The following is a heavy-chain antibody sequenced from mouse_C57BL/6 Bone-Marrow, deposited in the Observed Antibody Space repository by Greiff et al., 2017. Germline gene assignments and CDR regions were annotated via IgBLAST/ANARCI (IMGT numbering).Heavy chain of an antibody. CDR2: ISSGSSTI. V-gene: IGHV5-17*01. Sequence: DVKLVESGGGLVKPGGSLKLSCAASGFTFSDYGMHWVRQAPEKGLEWVAYISSGSSTIYYADTVKGRFTISRDNAKNTLFLQMTSLRSEDTAMYYCARGGLRRGDAMDYWGQGTSVTVSS. D-gene: IGHD2-4*01. CDR3: ARGGLRRGDAMDY. J-gene: IGHJ4*01. CDR1: GFTFSDYG.